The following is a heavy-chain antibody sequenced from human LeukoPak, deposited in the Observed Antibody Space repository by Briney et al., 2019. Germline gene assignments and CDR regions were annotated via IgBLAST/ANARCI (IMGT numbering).Heavy chain of an antibody. V-gene: IGHV4-34*01. CDR3: ARGGYYYDSSGYYYPPQD. CDR1: GGSFSGYY. J-gene: IGHJ4*02. Sequence: SETLSLTCAVYGGSFSGYYWSWIRQPPGKGLEWIGEINHSGSTNYNPSLKSRVTISVDTSKNQFSLKLSSVTAADTAVYYCARGGYYYDSSGYYYPPQDWGQGTLVTVSS. CDR2: INHSGST. D-gene: IGHD3-22*01.